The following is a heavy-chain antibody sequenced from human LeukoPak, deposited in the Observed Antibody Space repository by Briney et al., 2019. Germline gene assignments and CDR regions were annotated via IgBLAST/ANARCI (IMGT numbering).Heavy chain of an antibody. D-gene: IGHD4-23*01. CDR3: AKSPAVDAAFDI. CDR2: ISGSGGST. V-gene: IGHV3-23*01. J-gene: IGHJ3*02. Sequence: PGGSLRLSCAASGFTFSNFAVSWVRQAPGKGLEWVSAISGSGGSTYYADSAKGRFTISRDNSKNTLYLQMNSLRAEDTAVYYCAKSPAVDAAFDIWGQGTMVTVSS. CDR1: GFTFSNFA.